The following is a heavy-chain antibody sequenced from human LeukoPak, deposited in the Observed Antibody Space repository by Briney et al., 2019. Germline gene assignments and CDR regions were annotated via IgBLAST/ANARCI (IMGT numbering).Heavy chain of an antibody. V-gene: IGHV3-7*03. D-gene: IGHD2-2*01. CDR2: IKQDGNEK. J-gene: IGHJ4*02. CDR3: ARKLGYCTGASCYVDY. Sequence: GGSLRLSCTASGFIFSSYWMTWVRQAPGKGLEWVANIKQDGNEKYYVDSVKGRFTISRDNAQNSLYLQMNSLRADDTAVYYCARKLGYCTGASCYVDYWGQGTLVTVSS. CDR1: GFIFSSYW.